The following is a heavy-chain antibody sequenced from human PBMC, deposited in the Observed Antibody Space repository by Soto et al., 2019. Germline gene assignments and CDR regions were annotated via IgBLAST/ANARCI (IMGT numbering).Heavy chain of an antibody. J-gene: IGHJ6*02. CDR1: GFTFSSYG. D-gene: IGHD3-22*01. CDR2: ISFDGSNK. Sequence: GGSLRLSCAASGFTFSSYGMHWVRQAPGKGLEWVAVISFDGSNKYYANSVRGRFTISRDNSKNTLYLQMNSLRAEDTAVYYCAKGIDYYDSSSYQPFYYYYYAMDVWGQGTTVTVSS. CDR3: AKGIDYYDSSSYQPFYYYYYAMDV. V-gene: IGHV3-30*18.